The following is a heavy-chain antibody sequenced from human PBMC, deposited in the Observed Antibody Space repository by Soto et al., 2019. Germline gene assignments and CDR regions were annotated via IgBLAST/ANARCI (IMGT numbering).Heavy chain of an antibody. CDR3: ARLWGNPSTKFDY. CDR2: IDPSDSYT. D-gene: IGHD3-16*01. Sequence: GESLKISCKGSGYSFTSYCISWVRQMPGKGLEWMGRIDPSDSYTNYSPSFQGHVTISADKSISTAYLQWSSLKASDTAMYYCARLWGNPSTKFDYWGQGTLVTVSS. J-gene: IGHJ4*02. V-gene: IGHV5-10-1*01. CDR1: GYSFTSYC.